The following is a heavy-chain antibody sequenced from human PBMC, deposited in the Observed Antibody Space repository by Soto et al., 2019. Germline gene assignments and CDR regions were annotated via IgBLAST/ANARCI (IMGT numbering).Heavy chain of an antibody. V-gene: IGHV1-69*01. CDR2: INPIIDTT. J-gene: IGHJ3*02. CDR3: ASDMPDDGFDI. Sequence: QVQLVQSGAEVKKPGSSVKVSCKASGGPFSSYGFSWVRQAPGQGLEWMGGINPIIDTTNYARKFQGRVTITADESTRTAYMELSSLTTDDSAADYGASDMPDDGFDIWGQGTMVTVSS. CDR1: GGPFSSYG. D-gene: IGHD2-2*01.